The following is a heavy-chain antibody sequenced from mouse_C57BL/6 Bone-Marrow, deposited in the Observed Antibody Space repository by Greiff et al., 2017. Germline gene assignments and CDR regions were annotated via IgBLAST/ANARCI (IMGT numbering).Heavy chain of an antibody. CDR3: AREWFIATVVGFDY. J-gene: IGHJ2*01. V-gene: IGHV1-80*01. D-gene: IGHD1-1*01. Sequence: VQLQESGAELVKPGASVKISCKASGYAFSSYWMNWVKQRPGKGLEWIGQIYPGDGDTNYNGKFKGKATLTADKSSSTAYMQLSSLTSDDSAVYFCAREWFIATVVGFDYWGQGTTLTVSS. CDR1: GYAFSSYW. CDR2: IYPGDGDT.